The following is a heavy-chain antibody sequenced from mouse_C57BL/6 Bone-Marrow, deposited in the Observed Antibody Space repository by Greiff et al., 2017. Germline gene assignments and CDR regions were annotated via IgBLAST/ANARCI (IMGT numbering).Heavy chain of an antibody. J-gene: IGHJ3*01. CDR2: SYPGDGDT. Sequence: VQLQQSGPELVKPGASVTISCKASGYAFSSSWMNWVKQRPGKGLEWIGRSYPGDGDTNYNGKFKGKATLTADKSSSPAYMQLSSLTSEDSAVYFCAGSGTAQGEGWFAYGGQGTLVTVSA. V-gene: IGHV1-82*01. D-gene: IGHD3-2*02. CDR3: AGSGTAQGEGWFAY. CDR1: GYAFSSSW.